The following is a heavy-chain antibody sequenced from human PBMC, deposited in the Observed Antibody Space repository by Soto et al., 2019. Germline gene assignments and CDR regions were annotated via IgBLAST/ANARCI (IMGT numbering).Heavy chain of an antibody. CDR3: VNQQTAALSQSYVDS. D-gene: IGHD2-21*02. Sequence: AETLSLTCTVSGCSVSNCNYSWGWHRQSPGKGLEWIGSVYYSVRSYSKSSVKRRITISVDTSKTQFSLNLNSVTASDTAVCVCVNQQTAALSQSYVDSWGPGALFTVS. V-gene: IGHV4-39*01. J-gene: IGHJ4*02. CDR1: GCSVSNCNYS. CDR2: VYYSVRS.